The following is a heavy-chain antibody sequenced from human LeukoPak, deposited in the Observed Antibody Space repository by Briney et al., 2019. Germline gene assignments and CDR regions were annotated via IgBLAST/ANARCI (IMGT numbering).Heavy chain of an antibody. CDR1: GFNFNNYW. V-gene: IGHV3-7*03. CDR3: ARDDVEGFFDH. D-gene: IGHD5-24*01. CDR2: VNEPGNGK. J-gene: IGHJ4*02. Sequence: PGGSLRLSCAASGFNFNNYWMSWVRQVPGKGLQWVGNVNEPGNGKQYMDSVKGRFTISRDNARNLLYLQMDDLRAEDTATYFCARDDVEGFFDHWGQGTLVTVSS.